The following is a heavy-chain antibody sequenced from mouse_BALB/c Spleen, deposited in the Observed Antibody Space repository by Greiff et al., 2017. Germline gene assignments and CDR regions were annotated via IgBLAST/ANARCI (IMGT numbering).Heavy chain of an antibody. CDR1: GYSITSDYA. Sequence: EVQLVESGPGLVKPSQSLSLTCTVTGYSITSDYAWNWIRQFPGNKLEWMGYISYSGSTSYNPSLKSRISITRDTSTNQFFLQLNSVTTEDTATFYCARADYGRGDAMDYWGQGTSVTVSS. J-gene: IGHJ4*01. V-gene: IGHV3-2*02. CDR3: ARADYGRGDAMDY. D-gene: IGHD2-4*01. CDR2: ISYSGST.